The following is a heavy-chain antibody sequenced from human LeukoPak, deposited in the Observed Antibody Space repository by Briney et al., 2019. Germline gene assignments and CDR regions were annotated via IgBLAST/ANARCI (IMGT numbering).Heavy chain of an antibody. J-gene: IGHJ4*02. Sequence: PSETLSLTCAVYGGSFSGYYWSWIRQPPGKGLQWIGSIYFDGSTYYNPSLQSRATISADTSRNQFSLNLRSVTAADTALYVCSRRGHVVAPNWGQGTLVTVSS. D-gene: IGHD2-15*01. CDR1: GGSFSGYY. CDR2: IYFDGST. CDR3: SRRGHVVAPN. V-gene: IGHV4-34*01.